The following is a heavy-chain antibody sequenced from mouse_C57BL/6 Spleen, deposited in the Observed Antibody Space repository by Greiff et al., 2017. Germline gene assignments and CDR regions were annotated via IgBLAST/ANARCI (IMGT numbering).Heavy chain of an antibody. V-gene: IGHV5-4*03. D-gene: IGHD6-1*01. CDR1: GFTFSSYA. J-gene: IGHJ3*01. CDR2: ISDGGSYT. Sequence: EVMLVESGGGLVKPGGSLKLSCAASGFTFSSYAMSWVRQTPEKRLEWVATISDGGSYTYYPDNVKGRFTISRDNAKNNLYLQMSHLKSEDTAMYYCARARSAWFAYWGQGTLVTVSA. CDR3: ARARSAWFAY.